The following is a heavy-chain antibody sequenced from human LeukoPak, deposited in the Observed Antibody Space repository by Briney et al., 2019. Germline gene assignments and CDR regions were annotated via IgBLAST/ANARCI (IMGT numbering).Heavy chain of an antibody. J-gene: IGHJ4*02. D-gene: IGHD3/OR15-3a*01. CDR1: GYSFTTYW. CDR2: IYPGDSDT. Sequence: SGESLKISCKGSGYSFTTYWIGWVRQMPGRGLEWMGIIYPGDSDTRYSPSFQGQVTISADKSISTAYLQWSRLKASDTAIYYCAKHSRTGCSFDPFEYWGQGTLVTVSS. CDR3: AKHSRTGCSFDPFEY. V-gene: IGHV5-51*01.